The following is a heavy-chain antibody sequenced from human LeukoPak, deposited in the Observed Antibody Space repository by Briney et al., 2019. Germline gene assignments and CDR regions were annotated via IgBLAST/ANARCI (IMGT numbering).Heavy chain of an antibody. CDR3: ARVPLWFGTGYMDV. Sequence: PSETPSLTCTVSGGSISSNNHYWGWIRQPAGKGLEWIGHIYYSGSIFLNPSLKSRVTISVDTSKNQFSLKLSSVTAADAAFYYCARVPLWFGTGYMDVWGKGTTVIVSS. CDR2: IYYSGSI. V-gene: IGHV4-39*07. J-gene: IGHJ6*03. CDR1: GGSISSNNHY. D-gene: IGHD2-21*01.